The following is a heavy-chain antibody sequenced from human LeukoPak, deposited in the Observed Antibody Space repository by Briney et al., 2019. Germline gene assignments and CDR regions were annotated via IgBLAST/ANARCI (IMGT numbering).Heavy chain of an antibody. J-gene: IGHJ4*02. Sequence: GGSLRLSCAASGFTFSSYGMHWVRQAPGKGLEWVSAISGSGGTTYYADSVKGRFTISRDNSKNTLDLQMNSLRAEDTAVYYCALYRYSSGWFGSFDYWGQGTLVTVSS. CDR2: ISGSGGTT. CDR1: GFTFSSYG. V-gene: IGHV3-23*01. CDR3: ALYRYSSGWFGSFDY. D-gene: IGHD6-19*01.